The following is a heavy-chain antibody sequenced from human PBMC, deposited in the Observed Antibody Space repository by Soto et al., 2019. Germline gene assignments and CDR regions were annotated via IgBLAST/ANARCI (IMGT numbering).Heavy chain of an antibody. V-gene: IGHV1-69*01. D-gene: IGHD3-16*01. CDR2: IIPNSGTT. CDR1: GGSFRNFV. J-gene: IGHJ4*02. Sequence: QVPLVQSGAEVKKPGSSVKVSCKASGGSFRNFVISWVRQAPGQGLEWMGGIIPNSGTTNYAQKFQGKVTITADESTSTAYVELSGPTSEDRSLYYCARDLGGEATIRFWGEGTLVTVSS. CDR3: ARDLGGEATIRF.